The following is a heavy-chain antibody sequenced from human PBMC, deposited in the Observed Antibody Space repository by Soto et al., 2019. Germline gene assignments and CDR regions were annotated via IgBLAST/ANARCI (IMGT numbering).Heavy chain of an antibody. V-gene: IGHV1-18*04. J-gene: IGHJ4*02. Sequence: ASVKVSCKASDYTFTSYGISWVRQAPGQGLEWMGWISAFNGNTNYAQKLQGRVTMTTDTSTRTAYMELRSLRSDDTAVYYCARVKGEYYDFWSCHYPQRYYFDYWGQGTLVTVSS. CDR3: ARVKGEYYDFWSCHYPQRYYFDY. CDR2: ISAFNGNT. D-gene: IGHD3-3*01. CDR1: DYTFTSYG.